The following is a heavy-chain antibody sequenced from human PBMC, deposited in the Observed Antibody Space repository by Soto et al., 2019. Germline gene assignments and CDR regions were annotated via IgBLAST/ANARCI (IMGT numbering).Heavy chain of an antibody. J-gene: IGHJ6*02. CDR1: GFSLSTSGMR. CDR2: IDWDDDK. V-gene: IGHV2-70*04. CDR3: ARMQALYGMDV. Sequence: LGNPTQTLTLTCTFSGFSLSTSGMRVSWIRQPPGKALEWLARIDWDDDKFYSTSLKTRLTISKDTSKNQVVLTMTNMDPVDTATYYCARMQALYGMDVWGQGTTVTVS.